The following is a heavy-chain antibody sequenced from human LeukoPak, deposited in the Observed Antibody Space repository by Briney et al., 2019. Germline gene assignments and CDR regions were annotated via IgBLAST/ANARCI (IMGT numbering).Heavy chain of an antibody. CDR3: AREKKTEWTTGAFDM. CDR1: GFTLSNYW. J-gene: IGHJ3*02. CDR2: TSPSGGTI. V-gene: IGHV3-11*01. Sequence: GGSLRLSCAGSGFTLSNYWMSWVRQAPETGLEWLSYTSPSGGTIYYTDSVKGRFTMSRDNAQNALYLEMNSLRAEDTAVYYCAREKKTEWTTGAFDMWGQGTMVIVSS. D-gene: IGHD3-3*01.